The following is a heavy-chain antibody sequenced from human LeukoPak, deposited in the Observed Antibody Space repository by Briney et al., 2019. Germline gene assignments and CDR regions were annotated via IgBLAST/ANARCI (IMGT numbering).Heavy chain of an antibody. CDR1: GFTFSSYW. Sequence: GGSLRLSCPASGFTFSSYWMGWVRQAPGEGLEWVANIKQDGTEKYYMDSVKGRFSISRDNAKNSLYLQMNALRAEDTAVYYCARDVRPDYWGQGTLVTVST. J-gene: IGHJ4*02. CDR2: IKQDGTEK. V-gene: IGHV3-7*04. CDR3: ARDVRPDY. D-gene: IGHD6-6*01.